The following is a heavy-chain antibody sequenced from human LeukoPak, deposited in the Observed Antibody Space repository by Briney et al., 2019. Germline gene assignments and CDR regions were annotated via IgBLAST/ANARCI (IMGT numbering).Heavy chain of an antibody. D-gene: IGHD5-18*01. V-gene: IGHV1-69*05. CDR2: IIPIFGTA. CDR1: GGTFSSYA. Sequence: AASVKVSCKASGGTFSSYAISWVRQAPGQGLEWMGGIIPIFGTANYAQKFQGRVTITTDESTSTAYMELSSLRSEDTAVYYWASGGYSYGIYFDYWGQGTLVTVSS. CDR3: ASGGYSYGIYFDY. J-gene: IGHJ4*02.